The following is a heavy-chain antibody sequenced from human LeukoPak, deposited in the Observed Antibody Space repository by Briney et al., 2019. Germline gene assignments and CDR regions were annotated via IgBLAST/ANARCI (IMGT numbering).Heavy chain of an antibody. V-gene: IGHV3-23*01. D-gene: IGHD3-22*01. Sequence: GGSLRLSCAASGFTFSSYAMSWVRQAPGKGLEWVSAMSGSGGSTYYADSVKGRFTISRDNSKNTLYLQMNSLRAEETAVYYCAKEGGSGYSQPFEYWGQGTLVTVSS. CDR2: MSGSGGST. J-gene: IGHJ4*02. CDR1: GFTFSSYA. CDR3: AKEGGSGYSQPFEY.